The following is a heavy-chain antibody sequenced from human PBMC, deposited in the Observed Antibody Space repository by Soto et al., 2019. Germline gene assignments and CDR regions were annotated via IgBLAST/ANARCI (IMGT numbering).Heavy chain of an antibody. CDR1: GYTFTSYG. CDR3: ARGEGYCINNICQGRFDP. D-gene: IGHD2-8*01. CDR2: ISSYNGNT. J-gene: IGHJ5*02. Sequence: QVQLVQSGPEMKKPGASVKVSCKASGYTFTSYGISWVRQAPGHGLEWLGWISSYNGNTKSAQNVQGRVTMTRDTSTNTAYMELRSLRSDDTAVYYYARGEGYCINNICQGRFDPWGQGTLVTVSS. V-gene: IGHV1-18*01.